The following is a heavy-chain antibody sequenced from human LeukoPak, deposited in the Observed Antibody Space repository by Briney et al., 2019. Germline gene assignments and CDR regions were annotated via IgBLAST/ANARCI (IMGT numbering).Heavy chain of an antibody. CDR3: ARSRTTMIRGSPNWSFDY. D-gene: IGHD3-10*01. CDR2: IYYSGST. J-gene: IGHJ4*02. CDR1: GGSLSSYY. V-gene: IGHV4-59*01. Sequence: SETLSLTCTVSGGSLSSYYWSWIRQPPGKGLEWIGYIYYSGSTSYNPSLKSRVIISVDTSKNQFSLKLSSVTAADTAVYYCARSRTTMIRGSPNWSFDYWGQGILVTVSS.